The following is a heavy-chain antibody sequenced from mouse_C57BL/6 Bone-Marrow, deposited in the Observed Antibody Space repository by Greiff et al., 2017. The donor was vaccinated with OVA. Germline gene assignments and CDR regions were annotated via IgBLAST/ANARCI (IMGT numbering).Heavy chain of an antibody. D-gene: IGHD3-2*02. Sequence: QVQLQQPGAELVRPGSSVKLSCKASGYTFTSYWMDWVKQRPGQGLEWIGNIYPSDSETHYNQKFKDKATLTVDKSSSTAYMQLSSLTSEDSAVYYSARGQLRPYYFDYWGQGTTLTVSS. V-gene: IGHV1-61*01. CDR2: IYPSDSET. J-gene: IGHJ2*01. CDR1: GYTFTSYW. CDR3: ARGQLRPYYFDY.